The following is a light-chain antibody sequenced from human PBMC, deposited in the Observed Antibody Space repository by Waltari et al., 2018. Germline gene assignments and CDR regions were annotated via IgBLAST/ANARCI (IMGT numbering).Light chain of an antibody. J-gene: IGKJ1*01. CDR1: QSVGRS. CDR3: QHYVSLPVT. V-gene: IGKV3-20*01. Sequence: EILLTQSPGTLSLSPGERATLSCRASQSVGRSLAWYQQKPGQPPRLLIYGTSNRATGTPDRFSGGGSVTDFSLTISRLEPEDVAVYYCQHYVSLPVTFGQGTKVEIK. CDR2: GTS.